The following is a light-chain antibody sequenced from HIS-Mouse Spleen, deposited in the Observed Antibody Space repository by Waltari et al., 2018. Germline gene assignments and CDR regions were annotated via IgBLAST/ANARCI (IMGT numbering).Light chain of an antibody. V-gene: IGLV1-40*01. CDR3: QSYDSSPHVV. CDR2: GNS. CDR1: SPNIGAGYD. Sequence: QSVLTQPPSVSGAPGPRVTIPCTGSSPNIGAGYDVHWYQQLPGTAPKLLIYGNSNRPSGVPDRFSGSKSGTSASLAITGLQAEDEADYYCQSYDSSPHVVFGGGTKLTVL. J-gene: IGLJ2*01.